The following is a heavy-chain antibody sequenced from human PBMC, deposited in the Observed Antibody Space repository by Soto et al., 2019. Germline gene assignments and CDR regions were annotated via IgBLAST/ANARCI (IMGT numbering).Heavy chain of an antibody. D-gene: IGHD4-17*01. CDR1: GYTFTSYG. CDR3: ARAGVTTVTQRGFRTPYNWFDP. V-gene: IGHV1-18*01. J-gene: IGHJ5*02. CDR2: ISAYNGNT. Sequence: QVQLVQSGAEVKKPGASVKVSCKASGYTFTSYGISWVRQAPGQGLEWMGWISAYNGNTNYAQKLQGRVTMTTDTATSTAYMELRGLRSDDTAVYYCARAGVTTVTQRGFRTPYNWFDPWGQGTLVTVSS.